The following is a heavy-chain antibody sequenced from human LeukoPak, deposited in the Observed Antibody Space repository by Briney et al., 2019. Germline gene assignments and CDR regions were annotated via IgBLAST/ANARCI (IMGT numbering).Heavy chain of an antibody. CDR1: GGSISSYY. V-gene: IGHV4-59*01. Sequence: SETLSLTCTVSGGSISSYYWGWIRQPPGKGLEWIGYIYYSGSTNYNPSLKSRVTISVDTSKNQFSLKLSSVTAADTAVYYCARAHDYGDYGFWFDPWGQGTLVTVSS. CDR2: IYYSGST. CDR3: ARAHDYGDYGFWFDP. D-gene: IGHD4-17*01. J-gene: IGHJ5*02.